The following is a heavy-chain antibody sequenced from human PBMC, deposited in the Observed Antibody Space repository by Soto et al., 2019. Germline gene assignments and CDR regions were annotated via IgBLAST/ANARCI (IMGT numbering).Heavy chain of an antibody. V-gene: IGHV5-51*01. CDR1: GYSFPNYW. D-gene: IGHD6-13*01. CDR3: ARASSGWYKSVFEH. CDR2: IYPDDSDT. J-gene: IGHJ4*02. Sequence: PGESLKISCKGSGYSFPNYWIAWVRQMPGKDLESMGIIYPDDSDTKYSPSFQGQVTISADKSTSTAYLQWSSLKASDSAMYYCARASSGWYKSVFEHWGQGTLVTVSS.